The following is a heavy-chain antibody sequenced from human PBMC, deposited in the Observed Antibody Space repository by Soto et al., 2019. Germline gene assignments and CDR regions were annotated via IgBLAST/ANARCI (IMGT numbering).Heavy chain of an antibody. D-gene: IGHD1-7*01. J-gene: IGHJ5*02. CDR1: GGSISSGGYS. V-gene: IGHV4-30-2*01. CDR2: IYHSGST. CDR3: ARVVITGTTDWFDP. Sequence: SETLSLTCAVSGGSISSGGYSWSWIRQPPGKGLEWIGYIYHSGSTYYNPSLKSRVTISVDRSKNQFSLKLSSVTAADMAVYYCARVVITGTTDWFDPWGQGTLVTVSS.